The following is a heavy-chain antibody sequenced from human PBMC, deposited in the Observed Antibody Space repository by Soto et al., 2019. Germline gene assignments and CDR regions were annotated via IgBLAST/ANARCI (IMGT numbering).Heavy chain of an antibody. D-gene: IGHD2-15*01. Sequence: QPGGSLRLSCAASGFTFRSYEMTWVRQAPGKGLEWVSYISSSGSTIKYADSVKGRFTISRDNAKNSLYLQMNSLRGEDTAVYYCARGSGSPRRLGCWDQGTLVTVAS. CDR1: GFTFRSYE. V-gene: IGHV3-48*03. CDR3: ARGSGSPRRLGC. CDR2: ISSSGSTI. J-gene: IGHJ4*01.